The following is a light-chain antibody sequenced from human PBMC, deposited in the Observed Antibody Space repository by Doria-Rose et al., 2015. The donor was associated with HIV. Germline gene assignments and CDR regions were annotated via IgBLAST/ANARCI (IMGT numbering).Light chain of an antibody. CDR3: QQTYSSPPWT. Sequence: DIQMTQSPSSLSASIGDRVTITCRASQTVSTYLNWFQQEPGKAPKLLIYAASRLQSGVPSRFSGSGSGTDFTLTISGLQPGDFATYYCQQTYSSPPWTFGQGTKVVMK. CDR1: QTVSTY. V-gene: IGKV1-39*01. CDR2: AAS. J-gene: IGKJ1*01.